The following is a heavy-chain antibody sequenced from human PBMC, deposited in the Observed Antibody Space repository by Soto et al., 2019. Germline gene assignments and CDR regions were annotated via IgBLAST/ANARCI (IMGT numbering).Heavy chain of an antibody. CDR1: GYTFTSYY. CDR2: INPSGGST. D-gene: IGHD4-4*01. Sequence: QVQLVQSGAEVKKPGASVKVSCKASGYTFTSYYMHWVRQAPGQGLEWMGIINPSGGSTSYAQKFQGRVTMTRDTSTSTVYMELSSLRSEDTAVYYCARDWALTPPNDYSNYGASGYFDYWGQGTLVTVSS. J-gene: IGHJ4*02. CDR3: ARDWALTPPNDYSNYGASGYFDY. V-gene: IGHV1-46*01.